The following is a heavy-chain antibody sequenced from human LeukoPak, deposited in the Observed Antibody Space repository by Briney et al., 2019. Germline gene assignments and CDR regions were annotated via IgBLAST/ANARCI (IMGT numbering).Heavy chain of an antibody. CDR3: ASYPRYISSPPFDY. CDR1: GYTFTGQY. J-gene: IGHJ4*02. CDR2: INPNTGDT. V-gene: IGHV1-2*02. Sequence: PSVKVSCKAYGYTFTGQYMHWVPQAPGQGLEWIGWINPNTGDTNYAQKFQGRVTMTRDTAISTAYLELSRLASDDTAVYYCASYPRYISSPPFDYWGQGTLVTVSS. D-gene: IGHD5-12*01.